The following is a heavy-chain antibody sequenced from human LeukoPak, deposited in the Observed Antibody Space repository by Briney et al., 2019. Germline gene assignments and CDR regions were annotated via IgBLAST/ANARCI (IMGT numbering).Heavy chain of an antibody. D-gene: IGHD3-10*01. Sequence: GGSLRLSCAASGFTFSSYGMHWVRQAPGKGLEWVAFIRYDGSNKYYADSVKGRFTISRDNSKNTLYLQMNSLRSEDTALYYCARDSGSGTYYFDYWGQGTLVTVSS. J-gene: IGHJ4*02. CDR3: ARDSGSGTYYFDY. CDR1: GFTFSSYG. CDR2: IRYDGSNK. V-gene: IGHV3-30*02.